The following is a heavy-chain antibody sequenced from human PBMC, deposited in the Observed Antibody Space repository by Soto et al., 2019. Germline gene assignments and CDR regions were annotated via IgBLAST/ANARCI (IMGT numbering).Heavy chain of an antibody. J-gene: IGHJ6*04. D-gene: IGHD5-12*01. CDR3: ARGYSANDV. CDR1: GFIFSDYY. CDR2: ISGTGNTI. V-gene: IGHV3-11*01. Sequence: QVQLVQSGGGLVKPGGSLRLSCAASGFIFSDYYMSWIRQAPGKNLEWVSYISGTGNTIYSADSVKGRFTISRDNAKNSLYLQMSSLRAEDTGVYFCARGYSANDVWGKGTTVTVSS.